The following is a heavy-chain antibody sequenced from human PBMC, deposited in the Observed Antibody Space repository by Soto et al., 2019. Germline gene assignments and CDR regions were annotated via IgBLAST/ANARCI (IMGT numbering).Heavy chain of an antibody. V-gene: IGHV4-59*01. Sequence: XETLCLTCTVSAGSITTSYWSWIRQPLGKALEWIGYISYRGSTNYNPSLKSRLTISIDTSKSQISLKLTSMTTADTAVYYCASSGIVGREVNTWFDPWGQGTLVTVSS. CDR2: ISYRGST. J-gene: IGHJ5*02. D-gene: IGHD3-22*01. CDR3: ASSGIVGREVNTWFDP. CDR1: AGSITTSY.